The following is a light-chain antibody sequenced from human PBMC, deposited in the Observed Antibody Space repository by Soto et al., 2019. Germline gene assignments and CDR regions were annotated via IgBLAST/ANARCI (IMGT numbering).Light chain of an antibody. J-gene: IGKJ5*01. CDR3: QLSYSTLIT. CDR2: AAS. CDR1: QSISSY. Sequence: DPQMTQCPPSLPASVGDIVTITCRASQSISSYLNWYQQKPGKAPKLLIYAASSLQSGVPSRLSGSGSGTDFTLTISRLQPEDFATYYCQLSYSTLITFGQGTRLEIK. V-gene: IGKV1-39*01.